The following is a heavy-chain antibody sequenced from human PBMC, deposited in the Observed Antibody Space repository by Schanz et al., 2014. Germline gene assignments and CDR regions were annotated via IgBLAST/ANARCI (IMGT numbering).Heavy chain of an antibody. CDR2: ISYSGST. CDR3: ARDRGHGDLPGDI. J-gene: IGHJ3*02. Sequence: VQLLESGGGLVRPGGSLRLSCAASGFTFSNYAMSWVRQAPGKGLEWIGFISYSGSTYYNPSLKSRVTISVDTSKNQFSLNLSSATAADTAVYYCARDRGHGDLPGDIWGQGTMVTVSS. D-gene: IGHD4-17*01. CDR1: GFTFSNYA. V-gene: IGHV4-31*02.